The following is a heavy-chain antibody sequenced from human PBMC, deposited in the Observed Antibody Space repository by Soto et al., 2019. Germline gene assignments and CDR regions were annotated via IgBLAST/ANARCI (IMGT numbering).Heavy chain of an antibody. CDR3: ARGRGSSSWYEISHYFDS. V-gene: IGHV1-18*01. Sequence: VQLVQSGAEVKKSGASVKVSCQTSGYSFTTYGTAWVRQAPGQGLEWIGWISAYSGHTNYAQDFQGRVTMTTDTSTSTAYMELRSLRSDDTAVYYCARGRGSSSWYEISHYFDSWGQGTPFTVSS. CDR1: GYSFTTYG. CDR2: ISAYSGHT. D-gene: IGHD6-13*01. J-gene: IGHJ4*02.